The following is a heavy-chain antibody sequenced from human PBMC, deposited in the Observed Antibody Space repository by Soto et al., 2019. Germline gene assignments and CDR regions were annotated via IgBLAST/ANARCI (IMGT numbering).Heavy chain of an antibody. J-gene: IGHJ6*02. D-gene: IGHD6-13*01. Sequence: GESLKISCKGSGYSFTSYWIGWVRQMPGKGLEWMGIIYPGDSDTRYSPSFQGQVTISADKSISTAYLQWSSLKASGTAMYYCARLGIAADSTPYGMDVWGQGTTVTVSS. V-gene: IGHV5-51*01. CDR3: ARLGIAADSTPYGMDV. CDR2: IYPGDSDT. CDR1: GYSFTSYW.